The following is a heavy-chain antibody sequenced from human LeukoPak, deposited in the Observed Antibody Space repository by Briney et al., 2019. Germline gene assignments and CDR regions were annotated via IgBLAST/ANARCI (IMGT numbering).Heavy chain of an antibody. Sequence: ASETLSLTCAVYGGSFSGYYWSWIRQPPGKGLEWIGEINHSGSTNYNPSLKSRVTISVDTSKNQFSLKLSSVTAADTAVYYCASPRGEYSSSPFDSWGREPWSPSPQ. CDR3: ASPRGEYSSSPFDS. V-gene: IGHV4-34*01. J-gene: IGHJ4*02. D-gene: IGHD6-6*01. CDR2: INHSGST. CDR1: GGSFSGYY.